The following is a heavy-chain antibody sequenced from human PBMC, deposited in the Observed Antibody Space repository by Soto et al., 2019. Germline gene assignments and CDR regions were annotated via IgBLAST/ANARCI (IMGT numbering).Heavy chain of an antibody. J-gene: IGHJ4*02. CDR3: ATGGERVVNCTSPSCGWGFDY. D-gene: IGHD2-2*01. CDR1: GYTLTELS. V-gene: IGHV1-24*01. Sequence: QVQLVQSGAEVKKPGASVKVSCKVSGYTLTELSMHWVRQAPGNGLEWMGGFDPEDGETIYAQKFQGRVTMTEDTATGTAYMELSSLRSEDTAVYYCATGGERVVNCTSPSCGWGFDYWGQGTLVTVSS. CDR2: FDPEDGET.